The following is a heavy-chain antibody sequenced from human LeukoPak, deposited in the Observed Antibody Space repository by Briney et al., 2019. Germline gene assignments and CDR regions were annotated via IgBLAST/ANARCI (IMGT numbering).Heavy chain of an antibody. CDR1: GGSISSYY. V-gene: IGHV4-59*08. CDR2: IYYSGST. CDR3: ARLGRIYYYYYGMDV. J-gene: IGHJ6*02. Sequence: KASETLSLTCIVSGGSISSYYWSWIRQPPGKGLEWIGYIYYSGSTNYNPSLKSRVTISVDTSKNQFSLKLSSVTAADTAVYYCARLGRIYYYYYGMDVWGQGTTVTVSS.